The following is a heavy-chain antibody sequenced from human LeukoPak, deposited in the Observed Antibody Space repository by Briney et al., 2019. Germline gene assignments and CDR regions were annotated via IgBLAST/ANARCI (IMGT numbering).Heavy chain of an antibody. Sequence: GGSLRLSCAASGFTFRDYYTRWIRQPPGKGLGWMSYNSSTGHSIYYADSVKGRFTISRDDPNNSLYLQMNSLRAEDTAVYYCARGSKRFLEYFDYWGQGTPVTVSP. V-gene: IGHV3-11*01. J-gene: IGHJ4*02. CDR2: NSSTGHSI. CDR1: GFTFRDYY. D-gene: IGHD3-3*01. CDR3: ARGSKRFLEYFDY.